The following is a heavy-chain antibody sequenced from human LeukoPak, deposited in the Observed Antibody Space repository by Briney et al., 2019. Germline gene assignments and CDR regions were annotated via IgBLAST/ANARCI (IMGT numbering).Heavy chain of an antibody. CDR1: GYTFTGYY. CDR2: INPNSGGT. V-gene: IGHV1-2*02. CDR3: ATTTKWELLYYFDY. Sequence: GASVKVSCKASGYTFTGYYMHWVRQAPGQGLEWMGWINPNSGGTNYAQEFQGRVTMTRDTSISTAYMELSRLRSDDTAVYYCATTTKWELLYYFDYWGQGTLVTVSS. D-gene: IGHD1-26*01. J-gene: IGHJ4*02.